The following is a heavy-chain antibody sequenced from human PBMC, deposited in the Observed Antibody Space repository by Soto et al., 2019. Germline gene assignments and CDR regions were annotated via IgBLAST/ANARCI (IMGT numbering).Heavy chain of an antibody. V-gene: IGHV3-9*01. Sequence: GGSLRLSCAASGFTFDDYAMHWVRQAPGKGLEWVSGISWNSGSIGYADSVQGRFHISRDNAKNSLYLQMNSLRAEDTALYYCANIRLHLGELSSRPGDDAFDIWGQGTMVTVSS. CDR2: ISWNSGSI. J-gene: IGHJ3*02. CDR1: GFTFDDYA. CDR3: ANIRLHLGELSSRPGDDAFDI. D-gene: IGHD3-16*02.